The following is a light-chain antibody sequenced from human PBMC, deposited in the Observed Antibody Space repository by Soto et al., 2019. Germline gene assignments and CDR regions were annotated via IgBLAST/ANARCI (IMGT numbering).Light chain of an antibody. J-gene: IGKJ1*01. CDR1: QDIRTD. CDR2: AAS. CDR3: LQDFNYPWT. V-gene: IGKV1-6*01. Sequence: AIQVTPSPSSLSASVGDRVTITCRASQDIRTDLGWYQQKPGKTPKLLIFAASSLQSGVPSRFSGSGSGTDFTLTISSLQPEDFATYYCLQDFNYPWTFGQGTKVEIE.